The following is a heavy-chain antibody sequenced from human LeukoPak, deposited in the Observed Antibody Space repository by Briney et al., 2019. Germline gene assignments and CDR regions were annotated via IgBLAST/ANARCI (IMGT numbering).Heavy chain of an antibody. CDR2: INPNSGGP. D-gene: IGHD4-17*01. V-gene: IGHV1-2*02. Sequence: ASMKVSCKASGYTFNNYYIHWVRQAPGQGLEWMGWINPNSGGPNYAQNFQGRVTMTRDTSITTAYMEFSSLRSGDTAVYYCAIGYSIYGAFDIWGQGTMVTVSS. CDR1: GYTFNNYY. CDR3: AIGYSIYGAFDI. J-gene: IGHJ3*02.